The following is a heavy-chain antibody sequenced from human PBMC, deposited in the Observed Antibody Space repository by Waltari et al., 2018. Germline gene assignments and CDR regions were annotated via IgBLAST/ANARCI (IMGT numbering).Heavy chain of an antibody. Sequence: EVHLVESGGGLVQPGGSLRLSCATHGFPFSTYHVHWVRQTTGRRLELVSAMGAAGDAYYLHSVRGRFTISRDNAKNSFYLQMNSLRADDTAVYFCAALGPDIIWGQGAMVTVSS. J-gene: IGHJ3*02. CDR1: GFPFSTYH. D-gene: IGHD1-26*01. CDR3: AALGPDII. CDR2: MGAAGDA. V-gene: IGHV3-13*01.